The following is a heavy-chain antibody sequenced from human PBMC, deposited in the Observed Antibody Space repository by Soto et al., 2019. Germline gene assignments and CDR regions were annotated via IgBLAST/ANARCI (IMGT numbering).Heavy chain of an antibody. V-gene: IGHV5-51*01. J-gene: IGHJ5*02. CDR1: GYFFAGYW. Sequence: LKISCKGSGYFFAGYWIAWVRQMPGKGLEWMGIIYPDNSNTKYSRSFQGQVTISADKSSSTAYLQWSSLKASDTAIYYCARQGAAVPTVPLIWFDPWGQGTLVTVSS. CDR2: IYPDNSNT. D-gene: IGHD6-13*01. CDR3: ARQGAAVPTVPLIWFDP.